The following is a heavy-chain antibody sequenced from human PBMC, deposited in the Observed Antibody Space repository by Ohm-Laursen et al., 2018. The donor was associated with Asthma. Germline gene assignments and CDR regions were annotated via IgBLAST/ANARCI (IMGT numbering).Heavy chain of an antibody. Sequence: ASVKVSCKASGYTFTSYYMHWVRQAPGQRLEWMGWINAGNGNTKYSQKFQGRVTITRDTSASTAYMELSSLRSEDTAVYYCARDCWNYYYYGMDVWGQGTTVTVSS. CDR3: ARDCWNYYYYGMDV. CDR1: GYTFTSYY. CDR2: INAGNGNT. J-gene: IGHJ6*02. D-gene: IGHD1-1*01. V-gene: IGHV1-3*01.